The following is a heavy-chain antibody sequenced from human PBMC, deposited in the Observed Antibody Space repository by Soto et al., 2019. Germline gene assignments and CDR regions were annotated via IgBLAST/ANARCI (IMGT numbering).Heavy chain of an antibody. D-gene: IGHD2-2*01. J-gene: IGHJ6*02. V-gene: IGHV5-10-1*01. CDR1: GYSFTSYW. CDR2: IDPSDSYT. CDR3: ASLAGSGPSPYYYGMDV. Sequence: PGESLKISCKGSGYSFTSYWISWVRQMPGKGLEWMGRIDPSDSYTNYSPSFQGHVTISADKSISTAYLQWSSLKASDTAMYYCASLAGSGPSPYYYGMDVWGQGTTVTV.